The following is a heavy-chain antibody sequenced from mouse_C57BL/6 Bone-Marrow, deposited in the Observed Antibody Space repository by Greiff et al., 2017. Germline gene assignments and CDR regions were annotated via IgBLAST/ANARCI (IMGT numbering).Heavy chain of an antibody. J-gene: IGHJ2*01. V-gene: IGHV1-54*01. D-gene: IGHD2-4*01. CDR1: GYAFTNYL. CDR2: IKPGSGGT. Sequence: QVQLQQSGAELVRPGTSVKVSCKASGYAFTNYLIEWVKQRPGQGLEWIGVIKPGSGGTNYNEKFKGKATLTADKSSSTAYMQLSSLTSEDSAVYFCARYYDLDYWGQGTTLTVSS. CDR3: ARYYDLDY.